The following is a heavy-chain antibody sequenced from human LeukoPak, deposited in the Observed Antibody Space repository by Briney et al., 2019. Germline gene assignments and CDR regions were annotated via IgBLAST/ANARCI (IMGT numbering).Heavy chain of an antibody. CDR2: IKQDGSER. V-gene: IGHV3-7*01. CDR3: ARNREYYYYMDV. J-gene: IGHJ6*03. Sequence: PGGSLRLCCAASGVTFSNYWMSWVRQAPGKGLEWVANIKQDGSERYYVDSVKGRFTISRDNAKNSLSLQMNSLRVEDTAVYYCARNREYYYYMDVWGKGTTVTVSS. CDR1: GVTFSNYW. D-gene: IGHD1-26*01.